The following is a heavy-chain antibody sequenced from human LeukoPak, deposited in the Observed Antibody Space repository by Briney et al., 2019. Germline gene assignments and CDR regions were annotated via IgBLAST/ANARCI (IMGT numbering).Heavy chain of an antibody. CDR1: GFLVPTGGMG. J-gene: IGHJ5*02. D-gene: IGHD4-23*01. CDR3: AHTRTQPGGLYSWFDP. CDR2: IYWNDDK. Sequence: GSGPPLLKPPRTLTLTYTFSGFLVPTGGMGVGWIRQAPEKALEWLPVIYWNDDKRYSPSLKSRLTLTKDTSKNQVVLSMTNMDPAETATYNCAHTRTQPGGLYSWFDPWGQGILVTVSS. V-gene: IGHV2-5*01.